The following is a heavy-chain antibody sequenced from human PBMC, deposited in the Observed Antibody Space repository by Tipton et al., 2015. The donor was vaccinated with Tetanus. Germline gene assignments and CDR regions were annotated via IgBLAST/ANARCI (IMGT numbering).Heavy chain of an antibody. CDR3: ARESITIFGVVSIDY. Sequence: TLSLTCTVSGGSFSLYYWNWVRQSPGKGLEWIGEISHSGSSSYSPSLKSRVTISVDTSKNQFSLRLDSLTAADTAVYYCARESITIFGVVSIDYWGQGTLVTVSS. D-gene: IGHD3-3*01. CDR2: ISHSGSS. CDR1: GGSFSLYY. V-gene: IGHV4-34*01. J-gene: IGHJ4*02.